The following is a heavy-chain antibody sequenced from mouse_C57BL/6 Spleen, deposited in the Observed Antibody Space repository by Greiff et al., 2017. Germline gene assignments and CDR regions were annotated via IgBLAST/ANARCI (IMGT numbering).Heavy chain of an antibody. J-gene: IGHJ1*03. Sequence: QVHVKQSGPGLVQPSQSLSITCTVSGFSLTSYGVHWVRQSPGKGLEWLGVIWSGGSTDYNAAFISRLSISKDNSKSQVFFKMNSLQADDTAIYYCARREGYSSYWYFDVWGTGTTVTVSS. D-gene: IGHD2-3*01. V-gene: IGHV2-2*01. CDR2: IWSGGST. CDR3: ARREGYSSYWYFDV. CDR1: GFSLTSYG.